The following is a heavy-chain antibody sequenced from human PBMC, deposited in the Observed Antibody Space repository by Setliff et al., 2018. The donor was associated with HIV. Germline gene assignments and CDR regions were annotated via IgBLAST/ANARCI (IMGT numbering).Heavy chain of an antibody. J-gene: IGHJ6*02. CDR2: FYYSGST. CDR1: GGSISSHY. Sequence: SETLSLTCTVSGGSISSHYWSWIRQPPGKGLEWIGYFYYSGSTNYNPYLKSRVTISVDTSKNQFYLKLSSVTPADTAVYYCARDHIVATIRDYYYGMDVWGQGTTVTVSS. V-gene: IGHV4-59*11. D-gene: IGHD5-12*01. CDR3: ARDHIVATIRDYYYGMDV.